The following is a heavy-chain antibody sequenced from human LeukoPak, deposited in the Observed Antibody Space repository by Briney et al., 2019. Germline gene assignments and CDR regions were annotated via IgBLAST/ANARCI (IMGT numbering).Heavy chain of an antibody. CDR1: GGSISSGGYS. D-gene: IGHD3-3*01. CDR2: IYYSGRT. J-gene: IGHJ4*02. V-gene: IGHV4-61*08. CDR3: ARAGYDFWSGYSIDY. Sequence: PSETPSLTCAVSGGSISSGGYSWSWIRQPPGKGLEWIGYIYYSGRTNYNPSLKSRVNISVDTSKNQFSLKLSCVTAADTAVYYCARAGYDFWSGYSIDYWGQGTLDTVSS.